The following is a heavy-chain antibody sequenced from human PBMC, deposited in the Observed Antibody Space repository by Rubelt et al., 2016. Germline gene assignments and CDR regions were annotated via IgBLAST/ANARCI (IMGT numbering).Heavy chain of an antibody. CDR1: GYTFTSYA. V-gene: IGHV1-18*01. J-gene: IGHJ5*02. CDR3: ARVMITFGGVIEVGWFDP. D-gene: IGHD3-16*02. Sequence: VQLVQSGAEVKKPGASVKVSCKASGYTFTSYAMHWVRQAPGQGLEWMGWISAYNGNTNYAQKPQGRVTMTTDTSTSTAYMELRSLRSDDTAVYYCARVMITFGGVIEVGWFDPWGQGTLVTVSS. CDR2: ISAYNGNT.